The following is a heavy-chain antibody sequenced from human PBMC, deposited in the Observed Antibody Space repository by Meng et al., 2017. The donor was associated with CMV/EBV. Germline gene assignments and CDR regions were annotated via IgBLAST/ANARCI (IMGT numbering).Heavy chain of an antibody. CDR3: ARWDIVTTFRKDYYYYGMDV. V-gene: IGHV3-53*01. Sequence: GGSLRLSCAASGFTISSNYMTWVRQAPGKGLEWVSLIYSGGSTYYADSVKGRFTISRDHSKNTLFLQMNSLRAEDTAVYYCARWDIVTTFRKDYYYYGMDVWGQGTTVTVSS. CDR1: GFTISSNY. CDR2: IYSGGST. J-gene: IGHJ6*02. D-gene: IGHD5-12*01.